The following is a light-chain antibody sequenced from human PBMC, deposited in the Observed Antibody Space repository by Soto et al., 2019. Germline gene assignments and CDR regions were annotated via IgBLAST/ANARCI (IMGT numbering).Light chain of an antibody. J-gene: IGKJ5*01. CDR1: QSVSSSY. Sequence: ETVLTQSPRTLSLSPGEKATLSCRASQSVSSSYLAWYQQKPGQAPRLLIYGASSRATGIPDRFSGSGSGTDFTLTINRLEPEDFAVYYCQQYGSSITFGQGTLLE. V-gene: IGKV3-20*01. CDR3: QQYGSSIT. CDR2: GAS.